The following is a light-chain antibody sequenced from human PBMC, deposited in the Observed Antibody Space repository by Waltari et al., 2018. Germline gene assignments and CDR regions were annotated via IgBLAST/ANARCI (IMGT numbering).Light chain of an antibody. CDR1: QSVSSY. Sequence: EIVLTQSPATLSLSPGERATLSCRASQSVSSYLAWYQPKPGQAPRLLIYDASNRATGIPARLSGSGSGTDFTLTISSLEPEDFAVYYCQQRSNWPPTWTFGQGTKVEIK. V-gene: IGKV3-11*01. CDR2: DAS. CDR3: QQRSNWPPTWT. J-gene: IGKJ1*01.